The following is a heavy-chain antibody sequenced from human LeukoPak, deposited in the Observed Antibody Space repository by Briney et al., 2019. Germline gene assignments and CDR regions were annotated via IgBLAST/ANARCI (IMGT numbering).Heavy chain of an antibody. CDR3: ARDRHYYDSSGYLLDAFDI. CDR1: GFTFSSYS. V-gene: IGHV3-48*04. D-gene: IGHD3-22*01. J-gene: IGHJ3*02. Sequence: HPGGSLRLSSAASGFTFSSYSMNWVRQAPGKGLEWVSYISSSSSSTIYYADSVKGRFTISRDNAKNSLYLQMNSLRAEDTAVYYCARDRHYYDSSGYLLDAFDIWGQGTMVTVSS. CDR2: ISSSSSSTI.